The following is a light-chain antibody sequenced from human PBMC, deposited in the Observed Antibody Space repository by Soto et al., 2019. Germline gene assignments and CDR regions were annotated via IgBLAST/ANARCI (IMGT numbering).Light chain of an antibody. CDR3: SSYTCSSTLGV. Sequence: QSALTQPASVSGSPGQSITISCTGTSSDVGGYNYVSWYQQHPGKAPKLMIYDVSNRPSGVSNRFSGSKSGNTASLTISGVEAEDEADYYCSSYTCSSTLGVFGGGTKLTVL. V-gene: IGLV2-14*01. CDR2: DVS. CDR1: SSDVGGYNY. J-gene: IGLJ2*01.